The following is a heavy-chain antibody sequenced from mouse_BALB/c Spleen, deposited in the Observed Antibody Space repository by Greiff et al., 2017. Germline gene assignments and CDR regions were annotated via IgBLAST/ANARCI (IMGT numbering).Heavy chain of an antibody. Sequence: EVQGVESGPELVKPGASVKISCKASGYTFTDYNMHWVKQSHGKSLEWIGYIYPYNGGTGYNQKFKSKATLTVDNSSSTAYMELRSLTSEDSAVYYCARAYDGYPYYFDYWGQGTTLTVSS. J-gene: IGHJ2*01. CDR1: GYTFTDYN. D-gene: IGHD2-3*01. CDR3: ARAYDGYPYYFDY. V-gene: IGHV1S29*02. CDR2: IYPYNGGT.